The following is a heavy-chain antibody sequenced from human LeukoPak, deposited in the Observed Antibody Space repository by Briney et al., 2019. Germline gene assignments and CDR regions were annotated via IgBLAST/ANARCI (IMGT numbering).Heavy chain of an antibody. CDR1: GGSISSGGYY. CDR3: AREFRRYCSSTSCFLRAFDI. D-gene: IGHD2-2*01. Sequence: PSETLSLTCTVSGGSISSGGYYWSWIRQPPGKGLEWIGYIYYSGSTYYNPSLKSRVTISVDTSKNQFSLKLSSVTAADTAVYYCAREFRRYCSSTSCFLRAFDIWGQGTMVTVSS. V-gene: IGHV4-31*03. CDR2: IYYSGST. J-gene: IGHJ3*02.